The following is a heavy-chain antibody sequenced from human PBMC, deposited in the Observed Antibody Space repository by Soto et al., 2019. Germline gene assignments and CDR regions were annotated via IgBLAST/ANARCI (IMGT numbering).Heavy chain of an antibody. J-gene: IGHJ6*02. CDR1: GFTVSSNY. CDR2: IYSGGST. CDR3: ARDPGYCSGGSCYRPGARRYYYYYGMDV. D-gene: IGHD2-15*01. V-gene: IGHV3-53*01. Sequence: GGSLRLSCAASGFTVSSNYMSWVRQAPGKGLEWVSVIYSGGSTYYADSVKGRFTISRDNSKNTLYLQMNSLRAEDTAVYYCARDPGYCSGGSCYRPGARRYYYYYGMDVWGRRTTVTVSS.